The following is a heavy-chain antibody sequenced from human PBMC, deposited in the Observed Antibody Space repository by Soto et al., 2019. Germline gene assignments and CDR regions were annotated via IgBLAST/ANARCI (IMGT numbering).Heavy chain of an antibody. CDR1: GGTFSSDT. J-gene: IGHJ2*01. CDR3: ARGNHRRLQLWYFDL. V-gene: IGHV1-69*12. CDR2: IIPILGKE. D-gene: IGHD6-25*01. Sequence: QVQLVQSGAEVKKPGSSVTVSCKASGGTFSSDTISWVRQAPGQGLYWMGGIIPILGKENYAQKFQGRVTITADEATSKAYMELSSLRSEDTAVYYCARGNHRRLQLWYFDLWGRGTLGTVSS.